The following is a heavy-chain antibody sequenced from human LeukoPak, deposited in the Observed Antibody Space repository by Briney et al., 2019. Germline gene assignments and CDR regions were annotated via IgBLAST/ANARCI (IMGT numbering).Heavy chain of an antibody. CDR1: GGSISSYY. CDR3: ARSASSSSRSAFDI. V-gene: IGHV4-59*01. D-gene: IGHD6-6*01. J-gene: IGHJ3*02. Sequence: SETLSLTCTVSGGSISSYYWSWIRQPPGKGLEWIGYIYYTGNTNYNPSLKSRITISVDTSKNQFSLELSSVTAADTAFYYCARSASSSSRSAFDIWGQGTMVTVSS. CDR2: IYYTGNT.